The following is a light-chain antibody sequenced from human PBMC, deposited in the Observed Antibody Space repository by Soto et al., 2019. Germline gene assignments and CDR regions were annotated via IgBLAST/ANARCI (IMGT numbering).Light chain of an antibody. CDR2: EGS. V-gene: IGLV2-23*03. Sequence: QSVLTQPASVSGSPGQSITISCTGTSSDVGNYNLVSWYQQFPGKAPKLIIYEGSRRPSGVSNRFSGSKSGNTASLTISGLQAEDEADYYCCSYAGSFTFVVFGGGTQLTVL. CDR1: SSDVGNYNL. CDR3: CSYAGSFTFVV. J-gene: IGLJ2*01.